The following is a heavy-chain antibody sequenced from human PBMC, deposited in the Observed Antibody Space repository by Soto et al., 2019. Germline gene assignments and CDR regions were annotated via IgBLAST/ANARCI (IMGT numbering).Heavy chain of an antibody. CDR3: ARSIRLAGDY. CDR1: GYTFTSYA. Sequence: QVQLVQSGAEVKKPGASVKVSCKASGYTFTSYAMHWVRQAPGQRLEWMGWINAGNGNTKYSEKFQGRVTITRDTPASKAYMELSSLRSEDTAVYYCARSIRLAGDYCGQGTLVTVSS. V-gene: IGHV1-3*01. CDR2: INAGNGNT. J-gene: IGHJ4*02.